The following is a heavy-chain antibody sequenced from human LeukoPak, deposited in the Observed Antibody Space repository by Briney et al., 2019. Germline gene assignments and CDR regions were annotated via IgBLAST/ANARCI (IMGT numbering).Heavy chain of an antibody. CDR1: GYTFTSYD. CDR2: MNPNSGNT. J-gene: IGHJ6*03. V-gene: IGHV1-8*03. D-gene: IGHD3-10*01. CDR3: ARVKYGSGSLIYYYYYMDV. Sequence: GASVKVSCKASGYTFTSYDINWVRQATGQGLEWMGWMNPNSGNTGYAQKFQGRVTITRNTSISTAYMELSSLRSEDTAVYYCARVKYGSGSLIYYYYYMDVWGKGTTVTISS.